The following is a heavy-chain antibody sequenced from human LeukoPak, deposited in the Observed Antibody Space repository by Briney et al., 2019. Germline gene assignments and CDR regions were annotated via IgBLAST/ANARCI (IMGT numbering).Heavy chain of an antibody. CDR2: IYNGVPT. V-gene: IGHV4-4*09. CDR3: VQTTGWPGFDY. Sequence: SETLSLTCTASGAPISRFYWNWVRQPPGKGLEWIGNIYNGVPTFFNPSLKSRVTLSVDTSKTQFSLQLASVTAADTAVYYCVQTTGWPGFDYWGQGILVTVSS. CDR1: GAPISRFY. J-gene: IGHJ4*02. D-gene: IGHD6-19*01.